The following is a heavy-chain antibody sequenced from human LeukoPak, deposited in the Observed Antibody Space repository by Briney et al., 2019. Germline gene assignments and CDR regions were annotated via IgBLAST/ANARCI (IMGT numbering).Heavy chain of an antibody. CDR1: GFTFSTFW. V-gene: IGHV3-7*01. D-gene: IGHD6-19*01. CDR3: ARSSGWIIDF. Sequence: GGSLRLSCAASGFTFSTFWVNWVRQTPGKGLVWVANIKQDGSEKYYVDSVKGRFTISRDNAKNSLYLQMNSLRDEDTAVYYCARSSGWIIDFWGQGTLVTVSS. CDR2: IKQDGSEK. J-gene: IGHJ4*02.